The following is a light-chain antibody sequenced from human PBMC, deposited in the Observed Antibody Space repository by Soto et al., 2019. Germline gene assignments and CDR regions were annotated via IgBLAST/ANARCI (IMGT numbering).Light chain of an antibody. CDR2: DAS. CDR3: QQRSNWQLT. Sequence: EIVLTQSPATLSLSPGERATLSCRASQSIGYYLAWYQQKPGQVPRLLIYDASNRATGISGRFSGSGSGSDFTLTISSLDPEDFAVYYCQQRSNWQLTFGGGTKVDIK. J-gene: IGKJ4*01. CDR1: QSIGYY. V-gene: IGKV3-11*01.